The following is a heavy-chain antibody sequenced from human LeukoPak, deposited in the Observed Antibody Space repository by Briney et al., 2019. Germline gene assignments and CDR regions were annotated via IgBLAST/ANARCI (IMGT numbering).Heavy chain of an antibody. J-gene: IGHJ4*02. CDR3: ASGSPAGDY. CDR2: ISTSKRYI. D-gene: IGHD1-26*01. CDR1: GFSFSSYS. Sequence: GGSLRLSCAASGFSFSSYSMNWVRQAPGKGLEWVSYISTSKRYIYNADSVKGRFTISRDNAKTSLYLEMTSLRVEDTAVYYCASGSPAGDYWGQGTLVTVSS. V-gene: IGHV3-21*01.